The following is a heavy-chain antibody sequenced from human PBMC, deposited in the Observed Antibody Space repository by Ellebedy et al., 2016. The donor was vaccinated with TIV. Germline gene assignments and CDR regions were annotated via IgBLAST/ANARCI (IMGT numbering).Heavy chain of an antibody. Sequence: ASVKVSXKASEYTFNSYDIHWVRQATGQGLEWMGWMNPNSGNTGYAEKFQGRVNMTRNSSITTAYMELSDLRSEDTAVYYCARAGERWLHFVAYWGQGTLVSVSP. V-gene: IGHV1-8*01. J-gene: IGHJ4*02. CDR2: MNPNSGNT. D-gene: IGHD5-24*01. CDR3: ARAGERWLHFVAY. CDR1: EYTFNSYD.